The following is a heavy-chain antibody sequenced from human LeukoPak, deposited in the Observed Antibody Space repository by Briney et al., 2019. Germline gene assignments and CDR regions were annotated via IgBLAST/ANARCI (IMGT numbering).Heavy chain of an antibody. D-gene: IGHD3-22*01. Sequence: SVKVSCKASGGTFSSYAISWVRQAPGQGLEWMGRIIPIFGIANYAQKFQGRVTITADKSTSTAYMELSSLRSEDTAVYYCAKDYYDSSGYILYYYYYGMDVWGQGTTVTVSS. CDR3: AKDYYDSSGYILYYYYYGMDV. V-gene: IGHV1-69*04. J-gene: IGHJ6*02. CDR1: GGTFSSYA. CDR2: IIPIFGIA.